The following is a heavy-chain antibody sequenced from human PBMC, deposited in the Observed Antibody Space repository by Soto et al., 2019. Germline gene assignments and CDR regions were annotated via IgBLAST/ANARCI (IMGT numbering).Heavy chain of an antibody. CDR2: IYHSGST. D-gene: IGHD1-7*01. CDR3: ARGRVPGTSRARFKIDD. Sequence: QVQLQQWGAGLLKPSETLSLTCAVYGVSFSGYYWRWIRQPPGRGLEWIGEIYHSGSTNYNPSLKIRITISVDTSKNHCSLKLSSVTAADTAVYYCARGRVPGTSRARFKIDDLGQGTLVTVSS. V-gene: IGHV4-34*01. CDR1: GVSFSGYY. J-gene: IGHJ4*02.